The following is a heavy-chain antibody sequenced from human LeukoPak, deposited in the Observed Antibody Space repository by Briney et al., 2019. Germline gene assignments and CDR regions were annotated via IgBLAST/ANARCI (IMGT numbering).Heavy chain of an antibody. V-gene: IGHV3-33*01. Sequence: PGGSLRLSCATSGFTFSTYAMHWVRQAPGKGLEWVAVICYDGSNEHYADSVKGRFTISSDNYRNTLYLQMNSLRVEDTAVYYCAREVDCSGGRCYRGEFDYWGQGTMVTVSS. CDR2: ICYDGSNE. CDR3: AREVDCSGGRCYRGEFDY. J-gene: IGHJ4*02. CDR1: GFTFSTYA. D-gene: IGHD2-15*01.